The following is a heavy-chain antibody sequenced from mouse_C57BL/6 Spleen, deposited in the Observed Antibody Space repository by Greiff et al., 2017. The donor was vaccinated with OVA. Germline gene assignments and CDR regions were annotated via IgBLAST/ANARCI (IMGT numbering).Heavy chain of an antibody. J-gene: IGHJ4*01. CDR2: IYPGSGST. Sequence: QVHVKQPGAELVKPGASVKMSCKASGYTFTSYWITWVKQRPGQGLEWIGDIYPGSGSTNYNEKFKSKATLTVDTSSSTAYMQLSSLTSEDSAVYYGASLITTNYAMDYWGQGTSVTVSS. CDR1: GYTFTSYW. CDR3: ASLITTNYAMDY. D-gene: IGHD1-1*01. V-gene: IGHV1-55*01.